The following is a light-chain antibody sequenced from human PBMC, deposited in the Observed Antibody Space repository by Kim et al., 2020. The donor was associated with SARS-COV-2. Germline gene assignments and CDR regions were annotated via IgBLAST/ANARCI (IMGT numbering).Light chain of an antibody. Sequence: GDRVTITCRASQDITTALAWYQQKPGKTPKLLMYDVSTLEIGVPSRFSGSGSGTDFTLTIGSLQPEDFATYYCQQFKNYPRTFGQGTKVDIK. V-gene: IGKV1D-13*01. J-gene: IGKJ1*01. CDR1: QDITTA. CDR2: DVS. CDR3: QQFKNYPRT.